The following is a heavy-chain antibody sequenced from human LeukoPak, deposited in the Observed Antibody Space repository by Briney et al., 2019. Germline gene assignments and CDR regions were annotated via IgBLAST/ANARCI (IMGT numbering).Heavy chain of an antibody. Sequence: QSGGSLRLSCAASGFTFSSYAMSWVRQAPGKGLEWVSAISGSGGSTYYADSVKGRFTISRDNSKNTLYLQMNSLRAEDTAVNYCAKEGLERDYYHYYMDVWGKGTTVTVSS. J-gene: IGHJ6*03. D-gene: IGHD1-1*01. V-gene: IGHV3-23*01. CDR1: GFTFSSYA. CDR3: AKEGLERDYYHYYMDV. CDR2: ISGSGGST.